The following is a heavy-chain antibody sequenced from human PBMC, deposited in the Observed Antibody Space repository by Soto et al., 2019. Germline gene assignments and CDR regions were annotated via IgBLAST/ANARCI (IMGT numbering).Heavy chain of an antibody. CDR1: GFTISNNY. Sequence: GGSLSLSCAASGFTISNNYMSWVRQAPGKGLEWVSVIHVGGDTHCADSVKGRFTISRDNSKNTLYLQMNSLRAEDTAVYYCASLVGASRIGDYWGQGTLVTVSS. V-gene: IGHV3-53*01. D-gene: IGHD1-26*01. J-gene: IGHJ4*02. CDR3: ASLVGASRIGDY. CDR2: IHVGGDT.